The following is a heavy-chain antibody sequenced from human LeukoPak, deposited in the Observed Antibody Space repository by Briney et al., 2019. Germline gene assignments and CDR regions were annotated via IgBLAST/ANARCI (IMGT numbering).Heavy chain of an antibody. D-gene: IGHD6-19*01. V-gene: IGHV3-11*01. Sequence: GGSLRLSCAASGFSFSDSYMSWIRQAPGKGLDWLAYIGPGGFPIYFADSVKGRFTISRDNSKNTLYLQMNSLRAEDTAVYYCAKLALGIAVAGTELDYWGQGTLVTVSS. CDR3: AKLALGIAVAGTELDY. J-gene: IGHJ4*02. CDR2: IGPGGFPI. CDR1: GFSFSDSY.